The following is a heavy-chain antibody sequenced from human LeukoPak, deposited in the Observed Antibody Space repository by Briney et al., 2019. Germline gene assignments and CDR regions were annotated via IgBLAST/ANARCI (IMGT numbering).Heavy chain of an antibody. Sequence: GASVEVSCKASGYTFTSYGISWVRQAPGQGLEWMGWISAYNGNTNYAQKLQGRVTMTTDTSTSTAYMELRSLRSDDTAVYYCARGKGESPMVRGVILFDYWGQGTLVTVSS. CDR1: GYTFTSYG. V-gene: IGHV1-18*01. D-gene: IGHD3-10*01. J-gene: IGHJ4*02. CDR2: ISAYNGNT. CDR3: ARGKGESPMVRGVILFDY.